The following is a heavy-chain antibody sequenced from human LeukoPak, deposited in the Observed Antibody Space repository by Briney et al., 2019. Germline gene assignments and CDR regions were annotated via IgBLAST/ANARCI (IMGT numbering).Heavy chain of an antibody. V-gene: IGHV3-23*01. J-gene: IGHJ4*02. CDR2: MTGSGDRT. CDR3: AREGQRLRVDY. CDR1: RLTFSSYT. D-gene: IGHD4-17*01. Sequence: GGSLRLSCAASRLTFSSYTMTWVRQAPGKGLEWVSTMTGSGDRTDYADSVKGRLTISRDNSKNTLFLQLSSLRTEDTAVYYCAREGQRLRVDYWGQGTLVTVSS.